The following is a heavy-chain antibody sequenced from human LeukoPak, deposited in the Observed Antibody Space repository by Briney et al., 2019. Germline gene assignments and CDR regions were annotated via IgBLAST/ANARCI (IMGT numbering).Heavy chain of an antibody. Sequence: GGSLRLSCAASGFTFNDYAMHWVRQAPGKGLEWVSGISWNSGSIGYADSVKGRFTISRDNAKNSLYLQMNSLRAEDTALYYCAKDHYDGYYFDYWGQGTLVTVSS. V-gene: IGHV3-9*01. J-gene: IGHJ4*02. CDR1: GFTFNDYA. CDR2: ISWNSGSI. D-gene: IGHD4-23*01. CDR3: AKDHYDGYYFDY.